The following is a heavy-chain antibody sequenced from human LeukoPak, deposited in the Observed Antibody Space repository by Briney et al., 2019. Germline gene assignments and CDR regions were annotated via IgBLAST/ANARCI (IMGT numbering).Heavy chain of an antibody. Sequence: SVKVSCKASGGTFSSYAISWVRQAPGKGLEWMGGIIPIFGTANYAQKLQGRVTITRDESTRTAYMELSSLRSEDTAVYCCARGSTVTTIVVDIGGQGTMVTVSS. CDR2: IIPIFGTA. J-gene: IGHJ3*02. CDR3: ARGSTVTTIVVDI. CDR1: GGTFSSYA. D-gene: IGHD4-11*01. V-gene: IGHV1-69*05.